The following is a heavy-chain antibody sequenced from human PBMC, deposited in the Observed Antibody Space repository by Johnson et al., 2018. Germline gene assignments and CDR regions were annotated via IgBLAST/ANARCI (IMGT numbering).Heavy chain of an antibody. Sequence: VQLVESGGGLVQPGGSLRLSCAASGFTFSSYAMSWVRQAPGKGLEWVSAISGSGGSTYYADSVKGRFTISRDNSKNTLYLQMNSLRAEDTAVYYCAKNVGDTMIVVVIEYFQHWGQGTLVTVSS. CDR1: GFTFSSYA. J-gene: IGHJ1*01. CDR2: ISGSGGST. CDR3: AKNVGDTMIVVVIEYFQH. D-gene: IGHD3-22*01. V-gene: IGHV3-23*04.